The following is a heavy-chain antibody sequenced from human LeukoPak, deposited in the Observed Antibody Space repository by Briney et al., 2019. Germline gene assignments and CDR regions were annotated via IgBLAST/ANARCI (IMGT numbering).Heavy chain of an antibody. Sequence: ASVRVSCKASGYTFTNYGISWVRQAPGQGLEWMGWISTYNGNTKYAQKFQDRVTMTTDASTSTAYMELRSLRSDDTAVYYCARPGADCGSAGCYTYPYYGLDVWGQGTTVTVSS. D-gene: IGHD2-2*02. CDR3: ARPGADCGSAGCYTYPYYGLDV. CDR1: GYTFTNYG. J-gene: IGHJ6*02. CDR2: ISTYNGNT. V-gene: IGHV1-18*01.